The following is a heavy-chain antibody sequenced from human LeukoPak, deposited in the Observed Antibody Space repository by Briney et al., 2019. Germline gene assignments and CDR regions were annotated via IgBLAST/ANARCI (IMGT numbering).Heavy chain of an antibody. D-gene: IGHD1-26*01. V-gene: IGHV3-23*01. Sequence: PGGSLRLSCAASGFTFGSYALIWVRQAPGKGLEWVAGITGSGGSTQHADSVKGRFTISRDNSKNTLYLQMSSLRAEDTAVYFCASPRSSFFDYWGQGTLVTVSS. CDR2: ITGSGGST. CDR3: ASPRSSFFDY. CDR1: GFTFGSYA. J-gene: IGHJ4*02.